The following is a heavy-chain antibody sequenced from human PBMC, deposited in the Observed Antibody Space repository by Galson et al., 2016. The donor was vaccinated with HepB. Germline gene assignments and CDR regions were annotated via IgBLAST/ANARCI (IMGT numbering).Heavy chain of an antibody. D-gene: IGHD6-13*01. J-gene: IGHJ4*02. CDR3: AIDEPDSSLDC. Sequence: TLSLTCTVSGGSISSGVYYWSWIRQHPGKGLEWIGYIYSSGSTYYNPSLKSRVTMSVETSKNHFSQKLRSVTAADTAVYYCAIDEPDSSLDCWGQGTLVTVSS. CDR2: IYSSGST. V-gene: IGHV4-31*03. CDR1: GGSISSGVYY.